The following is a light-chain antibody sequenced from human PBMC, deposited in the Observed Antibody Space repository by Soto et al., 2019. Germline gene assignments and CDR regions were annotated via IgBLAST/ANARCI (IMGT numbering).Light chain of an antibody. CDR1: QSITSW. CDR2: KAS. J-gene: IGKJ3*01. CDR3: HQYNSYPFT. V-gene: IGKV1-5*03. Sequence: DIQMTQSPSTLSASVGDRVTITCRASQSITSWLAWYQQKPGKAPKLLMYKASSLESGVPSRFSGSGSGTEFTLTISGLQPDDFATYFCHQYNSYPFTFGPGTKVDIK.